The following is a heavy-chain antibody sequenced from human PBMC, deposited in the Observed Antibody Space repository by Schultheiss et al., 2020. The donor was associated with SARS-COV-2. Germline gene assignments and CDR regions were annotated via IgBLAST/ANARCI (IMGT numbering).Heavy chain of an antibody. J-gene: IGHJ6*03. V-gene: IGHV3-11*01. CDR3: ARVVIPRVDESRYYYYMDV. CDR1: GFTFSDYY. CDR2: ISSSGSTI. Sequence: GESLKISCAASGFTFSDYYMSWIRQAPGKGLEWVSYISSSGSTIYYADTVKGRFTISRDNAKNSLYLQMNSLRAEDTAVYYCARVVIPRVDESRYYYYMDVWGKGTTVTVSS. D-gene: IGHD2-21*01.